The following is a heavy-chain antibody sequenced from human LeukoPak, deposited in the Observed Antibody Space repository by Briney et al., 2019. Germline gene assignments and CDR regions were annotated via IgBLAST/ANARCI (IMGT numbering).Heavy chain of an antibody. CDR2: ISTISSTK. Sequence: GGSLRLSCAASGFTFSSYDMNWVRQAPGKGLEWVSYISTISSTKYYADSVKGRSTISRDNAKSSLYLQMNSLRDEDTAVYYCARGKIGYYYGDYDGYWGQGTLVTVSS. CDR3: ARGKIGYYYGDYDGY. D-gene: IGHD4-17*01. V-gene: IGHV3-48*02. J-gene: IGHJ4*02. CDR1: GFTFSSYD.